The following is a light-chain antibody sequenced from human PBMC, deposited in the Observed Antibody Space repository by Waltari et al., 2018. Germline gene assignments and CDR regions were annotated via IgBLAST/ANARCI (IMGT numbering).Light chain of an antibody. CDR3: QQLYTTPPT. J-gene: IGKJ1*01. V-gene: IGKV4-1*01. Sequence: IVMTQSPDSLAVSLGERATINCKSSQSVLFSSNSKNYLAWYQPKPGQPPDLLSYWASTRESGVPDRFSGGGSGTDFTRTISSRQAEDVAVYYCQQLYTTPPTFGQGTKVEIK. CDR1: QSVLFSSNSKNY. CDR2: WAS.